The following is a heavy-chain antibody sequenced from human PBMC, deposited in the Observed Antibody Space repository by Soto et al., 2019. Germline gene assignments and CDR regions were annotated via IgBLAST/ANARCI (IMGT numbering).Heavy chain of an antibody. Sequence: SETLSLTCTVSGDSVSSGSYYWSWIRQAPGKGLEWIGYIQSSGNTNYNPSLMSRVTISLDTSKNQFSLNLRSVTAADTAVYYCARTNSRGHWAAWYWGQGTLVTVSS. D-gene: IGHD3-22*01. J-gene: IGHJ4*02. V-gene: IGHV4-61*01. CDR3: ARTNSRGHWAAWY. CDR1: GDSVSSGSYY. CDR2: IQSSGNT.